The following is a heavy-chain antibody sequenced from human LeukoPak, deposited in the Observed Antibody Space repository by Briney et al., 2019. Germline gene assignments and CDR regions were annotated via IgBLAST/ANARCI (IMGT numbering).Heavy chain of an antibody. V-gene: IGHV5-51*01. Sequence: GESLKISCKGSGFIFTSYWIGWVRQMPGKGLEWMGIIFPGDSDTRYSPSFQGQVTISVDKSISTAYLKWSSLKASDTATYYCARLAYGSGWFPGYFDYWGQGTLVTVSS. CDR2: IFPGDSDT. D-gene: IGHD6-19*01. J-gene: IGHJ4*02. CDR3: ARLAYGSGWFPGYFDY. CDR1: GFIFTSYW.